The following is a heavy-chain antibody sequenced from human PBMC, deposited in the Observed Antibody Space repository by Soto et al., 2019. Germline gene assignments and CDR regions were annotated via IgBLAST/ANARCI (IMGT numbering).Heavy chain of an antibody. CDR2: ISNDGTNK. Sequence: GGSLRLSCAASGFTFRSYGMHWVRQAPGKGLEWLAVISNDGTNKYLADSVKGRLTLSRDNSRNTLSLETNNLRPEDTAVYYCGKDTLDCSGGDCPLYYYYGMDVWGQGTTVTVSS. D-gene: IGHD2-15*01. J-gene: IGHJ6*02. CDR3: GKDTLDCSGGDCPLYYYYGMDV. CDR1: GFTFRSYG. V-gene: IGHV3-30*18.